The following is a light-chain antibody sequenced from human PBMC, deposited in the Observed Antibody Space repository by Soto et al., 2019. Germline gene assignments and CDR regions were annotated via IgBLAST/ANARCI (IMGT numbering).Light chain of an antibody. V-gene: IGLV2-8*01. CDR2: GVT. Sequence: QSALAQPPSASGSPGQSVTISCTGSGSDIGAYNFVSWYQQHPDKAPKLMIFGVTERPSGVPDRFSGSKSGNTASLTVSGLLADDEAVYYCYSYAGRNIWVFGGGTKLTVL. J-gene: IGLJ3*02. CDR3: YSYAGRNIWV. CDR1: GSDIGAYNF.